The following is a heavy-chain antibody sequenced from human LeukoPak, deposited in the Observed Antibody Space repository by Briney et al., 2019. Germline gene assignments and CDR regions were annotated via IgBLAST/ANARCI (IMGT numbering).Heavy chain of an antibody. CDR1: GGSISSATYY. V-gene: IGHV4-61*02. CDR2: IYTGGST. D-gene: IGHD3-3*01. Sequence: SETLSLTCTVSGGSISSATYYWSWIRQPAGKGLEWIGRIYTGGSTNYNPSLKSRVTMSVDTSKNQFSLKLSSVTAADTAVYYCARYDFNKFFDYWGQGTLVTVSS. J-gene: IGHJ4*02. CDR3: ARYDFNKFFDY.